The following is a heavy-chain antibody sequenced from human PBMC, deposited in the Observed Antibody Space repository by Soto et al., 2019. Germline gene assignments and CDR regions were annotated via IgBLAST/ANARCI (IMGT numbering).Heavy chain of an antibody. CDR3: ATTVAEDFDY. CDR2: IYYRGST. J-gene: IGHJ4*02. CDR1: GGSISSSSYY. D-gene: IGHD4-17*01. V-gene: IGHV4-39*01. Sequence: QLQLQESGPGLVKPSETLSLTCTVAGGSISSSSYYWGWILQPPGQGLEWIGSIYYRGSTYYNPSLKSRVTISVDTSKNQFSLKLSSVTAADTAVYYCATTVAEDFDYWGQGTLVTVSS.